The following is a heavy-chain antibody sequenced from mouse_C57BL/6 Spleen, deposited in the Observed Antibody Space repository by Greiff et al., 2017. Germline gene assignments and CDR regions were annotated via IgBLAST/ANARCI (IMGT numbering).Heavy chain of an antibody. CDR2: INPGDGGT. V-gene: IGHV1-82*01. J-gene: IGHJ4*01. Sequence: VQLQQSGPELVKPGASVKISCKASGYAFTNYLMNWVKQRPGQGLEWIGGINPGDGGTNYNGKFKGKDTLTADKSSSTAYMQLSSLTSEDSAVFFCARKKVDCARDYWGQGTSVTVSS. CDR3: ARKKVDCARDY. CDR1: GYAFTNYL. D-gene: IGHD1-1*01.